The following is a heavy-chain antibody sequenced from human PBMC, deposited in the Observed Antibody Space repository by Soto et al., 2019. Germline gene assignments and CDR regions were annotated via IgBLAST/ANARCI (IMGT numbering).Heavy chain of an antibody. V-gene: IGHV5-10-1*01. J-gene: IGHJ6*02. CDR2: IDPSDSYT. Sequence: PGESLKISCKGSGYSFTSYWISWVRQMPGKGLEWMGRIDPSDSYTNYSPSFQGHVTISADKSISTAYLQWSSLKASDTAMYYCARLGTTPTHVFYGMDVWGQGTTVTVSS. CDR1: GYSFTSYW. D-gene: IGHD1-7*01. CDR3: ARLGTTPTHVFYGMDV.